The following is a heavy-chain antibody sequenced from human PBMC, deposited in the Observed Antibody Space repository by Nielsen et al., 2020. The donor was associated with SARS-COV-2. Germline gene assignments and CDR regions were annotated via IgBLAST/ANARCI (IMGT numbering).Heavy chain of an antibody. V-gene: IGHV3-30*02. D-gene: IGHD3-10*01. J-gene: IGHJ4*02. Sequence: FTFSRDNSKNTLYLQMNSLRAEDTAVYYCAKFAWGTMVRGALPDYWGQGTLVTVSS. CDR3: AKFAWGTMVRGALPDY.